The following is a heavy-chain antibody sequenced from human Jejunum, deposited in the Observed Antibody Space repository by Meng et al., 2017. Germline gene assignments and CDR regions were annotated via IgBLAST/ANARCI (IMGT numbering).Heavy chain of an antibody. CDR2: ISDNSGST. CDR3: AKDFEGFDP. Sequence: EVQVLESGGDLVQPGGSLRLSCVASGLTFNTYAMGWVRQAPGKGLEWVSSISDNSGSTYYADSVKGRFTISRDNSKNMLYLQMNSLRVDDTAIYYCAKDFEGFDPWGQGTLVTVSS. V-gene: IGHV3-23*01. J-gene: IGHJ5*02. CDR1: GLTFNTYA.